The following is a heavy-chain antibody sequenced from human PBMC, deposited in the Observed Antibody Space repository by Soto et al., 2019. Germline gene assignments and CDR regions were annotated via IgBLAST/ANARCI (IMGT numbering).Heavy chain of an antibody. D-gene: IGHD1-26*01. V-gene: IGHV3-9*01. CDR2: IRWNSGSI. CDR3: AKGPRSGYYYYMDV. CDR1: GFTFDDYA. Sequence: GGSLRLSCAASGFTFDDYAMHWVRQAPGKGLEWVSGIRWNSGSIGYADSVKGRFTISRDNAKNSLYLQMNSLRAEDTALYYCAKGPRSGYYYYMDVWGKGTTVTVSS. J-gene: IGHJ6*03.